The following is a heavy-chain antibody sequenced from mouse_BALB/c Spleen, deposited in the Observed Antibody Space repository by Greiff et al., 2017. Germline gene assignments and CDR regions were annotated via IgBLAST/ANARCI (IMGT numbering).Heavy chain of an antibody. CDR1: GFNIKDTY. J-gene: IGHJ3*01. CDR3: LYYYGSSFAY. D-gene: IGHD1-1*01. V-gene: IGHV14-3*02. Sequence: EVQLQESGAELVKPGASVKLSCTASGFNIKDTYMHWVKQRPEQGLEWIGRIDPANGNTKYDPKFQGKATITADTSSNTAYLQLSSLTSEDTAVYYCLYYYGSSFAYWGQGTLVTVSA. CDR2: IDPANGNT.